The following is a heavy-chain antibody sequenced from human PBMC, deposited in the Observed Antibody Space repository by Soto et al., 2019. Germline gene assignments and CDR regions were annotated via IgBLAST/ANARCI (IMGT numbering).Heavy chain of an antibody. CDR1: GFTFDNYA. D-gene: IGHD5-12*01. J-gene: IGHJ4*02. CDR3: ARDHDEYFGYDLDYFDF. Sequence: EAQLVESGGGLVQPGRSLRLYCAASGFTFDNYAMHWVRQGPGKGLEWGSGINWNSVTFDYADSVKGRFTISRDNANNSLYLQMDSLRPEDTAFYYCARDHDEYFGYDLDYFDFWGRGTLVTVSS. V-gene: IGHV3-9*01. CDR2: INWNSVTF.